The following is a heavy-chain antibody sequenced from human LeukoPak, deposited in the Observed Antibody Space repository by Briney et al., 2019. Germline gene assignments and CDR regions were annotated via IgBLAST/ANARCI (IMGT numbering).Heavy chain of an antibody. V-gene: IGHV4-59*08. J-gene: IGHJ4*02. Sequence: SETLSLTCTVSGGSISSYYWSWIRQPPGKGLEWVGPISHSGSTNYNPSLKSRVTISVDTSKNQFSLKLSSVTAADTAVYYCARQVADFWSGNPFDYWGQGTLVTVSS. CDR1: GGSISSYY. CDR2: ISHSGST. D-gene: IGHD3-3*01. CDR3: ARQVADFWSGNPFDY.